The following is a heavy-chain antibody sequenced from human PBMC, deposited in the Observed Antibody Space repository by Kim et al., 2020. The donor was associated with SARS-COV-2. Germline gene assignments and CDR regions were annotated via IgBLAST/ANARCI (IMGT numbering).Heavy chain of an antibody. Sequence: SVKVSCKASGGTFSSYAISWVRQAPGQGLEWMGGIIPIFGTANYAQKFQGRVTITADESTSTAYMELSSLRSEDTAVYYCARRFPGGGDYGLHFDYWGQGTLVTVSS. CDR1: GGTFSSYA. J-gene: IGHJ4*02. CDR3: ARRFPGGGDYGLHFDY. V-gene: IGHV1-69*13. CDR2: IIPIFGTA. D-gene: IGHD4-17*01.